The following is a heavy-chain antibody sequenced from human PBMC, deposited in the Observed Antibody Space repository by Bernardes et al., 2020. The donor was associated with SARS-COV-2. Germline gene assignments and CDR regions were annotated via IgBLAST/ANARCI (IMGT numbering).Heavy chain of an antibody. CDR3: ARDGDGYPGGGFDY. D-gene: IGHD5-12*01. V-gene: IGHV3-30*01. Sequence: PGKGLDWVAVISYDGRNKYYADSVKGRFTISRDNSKNTLYLQMNSLRAEDTAVYYCARDGDGYPGGGFDYWGQGNLVTVSS. CDR2: ISYDGRNK. J-gene: IGHJ4*02.